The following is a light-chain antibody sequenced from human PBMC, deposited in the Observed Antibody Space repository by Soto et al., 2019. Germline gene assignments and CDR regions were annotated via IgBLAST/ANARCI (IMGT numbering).Light chain of an antibody. Sequence: QSVLTQPPSASGTPGQRVTISCSGSSSNIGSNNVYWYQQLPGTAPKLLIYRNNKRPSGVPDRFSGSKSGTSASLAISGLRSEDEAFYYCATWQDSQSGPYVFGTGTKVTDL. V-gene: IGLV1-47*01. CDR3: ATWQDSQSGPYV. CDR2: RNN. J-gene: IGLJ1*01. CDR1: SSNIGSNN.